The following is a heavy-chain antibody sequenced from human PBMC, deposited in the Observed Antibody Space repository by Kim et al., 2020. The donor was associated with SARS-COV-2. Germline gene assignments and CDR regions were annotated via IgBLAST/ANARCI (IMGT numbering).Heavy chain of an antibody. V-gene: IGHV4-59*01. CDR2: SSSGST. CDR3: ARSYDL. J-gene: IGHJ2*01. Sequence: SSSGSTNYNPSLKRRVPISLDTSKNQISLKLRSVTAADTAVYYCARSYDLWGRGTLVTVSS.